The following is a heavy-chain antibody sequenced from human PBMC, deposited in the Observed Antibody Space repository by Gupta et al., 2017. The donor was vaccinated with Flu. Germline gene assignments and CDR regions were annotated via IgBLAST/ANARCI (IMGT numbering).Heavy chain of an antibody. CDR2: ISGNIVSI. CDR3: AKDGIAVAGFNYYYGMDV. Sequence: EVQLVESGGGLVQPGRSLRLSCAASGFTFDDSAMLWARQAPGKGLEWVSGISGNIVSIGYADSVKGRFTISRDNAKNSLYLQMNSLRAEDTALYYCAKDGIAVAGFNYYYGMDVWGQGTTVTVSS. V-gene: IGHV3-9*01. J-gene: IGHJ6*02. D-gene: IGHD6-19*01. CDR1: GFTFDDSA.